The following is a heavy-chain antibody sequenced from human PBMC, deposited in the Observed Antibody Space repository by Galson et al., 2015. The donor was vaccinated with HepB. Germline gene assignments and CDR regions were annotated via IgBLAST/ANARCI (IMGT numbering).Heavy chain of an antibody. CDR1: TFTFGDYA. CDR3: SRVGLYCSGGRCSSHYYKGLDV. Sequence: SLRLSCATSTFTFGDYAISWVRQAPGKGLEWVGFIRSIPDGGTTEYAASVKGRFTISRDDYKLSAYLEMNGLKVEDTAVYYCSRVGLYCSGGRCSSHYYKGLDVWGQGTTVTVSS. CDR2: IRSIPDGGTT. V-gene: IGHV3-49*04. D-gene: IGHD2-15*01. J-gene: IGHJ6*02.